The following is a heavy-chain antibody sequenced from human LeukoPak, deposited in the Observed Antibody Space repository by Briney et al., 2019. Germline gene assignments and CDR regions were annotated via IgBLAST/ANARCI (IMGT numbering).Heavy chain of an antibody. CDR1: GFSFSKDW. CDR3: GRGGKVEQLVLAR. CDR2: IKSKADGGTT. Sequence: GGSLRLSCAASGFSFSKDWMSWVRQAPGKGLEWVGRIKSKADGGTTDYAAPVNGRFTISRDNAKNTVYLQMNSLRAEDTAVYYCGRGGKVEQLVLARWGQGSLVTVSS. D-gene: IGHD6-13*01. J-gene: IGHJ4*02. V-gene: IGHV3-15*05.